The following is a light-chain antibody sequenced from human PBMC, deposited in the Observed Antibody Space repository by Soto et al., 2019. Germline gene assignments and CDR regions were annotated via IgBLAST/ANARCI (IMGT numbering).Light chain of an antibody. CDR1: QTISSY. Sequence: DIQMTQSPSSLSASVGDRVTITCRASQTISSYLTGYQQKPGKAPKLLIYSTSSLQSGVPSRFSGSGSGTDFTLTISSLQPEDFATYYCQQSYSAPLTFGPGTRVDLK. CDR3: QQSYSAPLT. J-gene: IGKJ3*01. V-gene: IGKV1-39*01. CDR2: STS.